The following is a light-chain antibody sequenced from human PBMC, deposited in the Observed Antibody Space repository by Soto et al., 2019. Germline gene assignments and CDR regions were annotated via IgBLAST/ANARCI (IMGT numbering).Light chain of an antibody. V-gene: IGKV2-28*01. CDR3: MEALQTPPS. J-gene: IGKJ4*01. CDR1: QSLLHSNGYNY. Sequence: DSMRTQSAQSVAVAPGEPATISCRSSQSLLHSNGYNYLDWYLQKPGQSPQLLIYLGSNRASGVPDRFSGSGSGTDFTLKISRVEAEDVGVYYCMEALQTPPSFGGGTKVDIK. CDR2: LGS.